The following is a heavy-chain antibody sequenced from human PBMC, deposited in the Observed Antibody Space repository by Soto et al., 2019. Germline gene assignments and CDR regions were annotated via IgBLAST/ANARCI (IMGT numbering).Heavy chain of an antibody. CDR3: ARDRGDINWFDP. D-gene: IGHD3-9*01. CDR2: IYYSGST. J-gene: IGHJ5*02. Sequence: PSETLSLTCTVSGGSISSGDYYWSWIRQPPGKGLEWIGYIYYSGSTYYNPSLKSRVTISVDTSKNQFSLKLSSVTAADTAVYYCARDRGDINWFDPWGQGTLVTVPS. V-gene: IGHV4-30-4*01. CDR1: GGSISSGDYY.